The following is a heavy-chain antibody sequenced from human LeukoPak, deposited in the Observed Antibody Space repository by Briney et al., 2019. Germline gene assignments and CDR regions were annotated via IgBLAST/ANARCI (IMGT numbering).Heavy chain of an antibody. CDR3: ARGTGYSSSWPPH. CDR2: INPNSGGT. D-gene: IGHD6-13*01. CDR1: GYTFTGYY. J-gene: IGHJ4*02. V-gene: IGHV1-2*02. Sequence: ASVKVSCEASGYTFTGYYMHWVRQAPGQGLEWMGWINPNSGGTNYAQKFQGRVTMTRDTSISTAYMELSRLRSDDTAVYYCARGTGYSSSWPPHWGQGTLVTVSS.